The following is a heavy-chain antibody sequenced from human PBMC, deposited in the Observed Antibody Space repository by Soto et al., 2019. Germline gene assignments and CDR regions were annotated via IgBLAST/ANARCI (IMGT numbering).Heavy chain of an antibody. D-gene: IGHD3-3*01. CDR3: TKDAEAYDFAFDT. J-gene: IGHJ3*02. Sequence: EVQLLESGGGLVQPGGSLRLSCATSGFSFSNYGMNWVRQAPGKGLECVSGITKTGRSTFIADSVRGRFTLSRDNLKTMIYLQMNSLRVDDTALYYCTKDAEAYDFAFDTWGQGTMVTVTS. V-gene: IGHV3-23*01. CDR2: ITKTGRST. CDR1: GFSFSNYG.